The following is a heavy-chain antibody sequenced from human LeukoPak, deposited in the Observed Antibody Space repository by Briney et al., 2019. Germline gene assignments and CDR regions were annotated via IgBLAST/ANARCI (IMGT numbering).Heavy chain of an antibody. CDR1: GFTFSSYS. CDR3: ARLAAAYDAFDI. V-gene: IGHV3-21*01. D-gene: IGHD6-13*01. Sequence: GGSLRPSCAASGFTFSSYSMNWVRQAPGKGLEWVSSISSSSSYIYYADSVKGRFTISRDNAKNSLYLQMNSLRAEDTAVYYCARLAAAYDAFDIWGPRDNGHRLF. J-gene: IGHJ3*02. CDR2: ISSSSSYI.